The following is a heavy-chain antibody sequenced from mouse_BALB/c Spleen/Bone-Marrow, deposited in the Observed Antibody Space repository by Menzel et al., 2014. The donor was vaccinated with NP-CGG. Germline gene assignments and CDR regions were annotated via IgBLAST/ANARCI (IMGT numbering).Heavy chain of an antibody. D-gene: IGHD1-1*01. Sequence: EAHLVESGGGLVQLGGSLRLSCATSGFTFIDYYMSWVRQPPGKALERLGFIRNKANGYTTEYSASVKGRVTISRDNSQSILYPQINILRTEDSATYYCARDRNYDIHWYFDVWGAWTTVTVSS. CDR2: IRNKANGYTT. CDR3: ARDRNYDIHWYFDV. V-gene: IGHV7-3*02. CDR1: GFTFIDYY. J-gene: IGHJ1*01.